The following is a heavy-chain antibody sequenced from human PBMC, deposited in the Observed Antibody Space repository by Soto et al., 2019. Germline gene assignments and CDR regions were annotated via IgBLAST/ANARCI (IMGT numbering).Heavy chain of an antibody. V-gene: IGHV4-59*08. CDR3: ARHPPKYSNYSPKLKQYYYYYMDV. Sequence: SETLSLTCTVSGGSISSYYWSWIRQPPGKGLEWIGYIYYSGSTNYNPSLKSRVTISVDTSKNQFSLKLSSVTAADTAVYYCARHPPKYSNYSPKLKQYYYYYMDVWGKGTTVTVSS. CDR1: GGSISSYY. D-gene: IGHD4-4*01. CDR2: IYYSGST. J-gene: IGHJ6*03.